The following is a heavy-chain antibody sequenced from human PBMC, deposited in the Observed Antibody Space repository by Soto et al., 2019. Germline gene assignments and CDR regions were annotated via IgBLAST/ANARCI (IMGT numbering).Heavy chain of an antibody. Sequence: PGESLKISWKGSGYSFTNYWISWVRQMPGKGLEWMGRIDPSDSYTNYSPSFQGHVTISADKSISTAYLQWSSLKASDTAMYYCARHRSYGMDVWGQGTTVTVSS. CDR3: ARHRSYGMDV. V-gene: IGHV5-10-1*01. CDR1: GYSFTNYW. J-gene: IGHJ6*02. CDR2: IDPSDSYT.